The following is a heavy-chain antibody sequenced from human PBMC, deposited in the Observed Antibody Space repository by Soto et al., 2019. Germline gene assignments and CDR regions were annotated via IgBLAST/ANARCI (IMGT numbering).Heavy chain of an antibody. D-gene: IGHD3-10*01. V-gene: IGHV4-4*02. Sequence: SETLSLTCAVSGGSISSSNWWSWVRQPPGKGLEWIGSIYHSGSTNYNPSLKSRVTIDVDTSKNQFSLKLSSVTAADTAVYYCARRSSGISYYYYGRDVWGQGTTVTVSS. CDR1: GGSISSSNW. J-gene: IGHJ6*02. CDR2: IYHSGST. CDR3: ARRSSGISYYYYGRDV.